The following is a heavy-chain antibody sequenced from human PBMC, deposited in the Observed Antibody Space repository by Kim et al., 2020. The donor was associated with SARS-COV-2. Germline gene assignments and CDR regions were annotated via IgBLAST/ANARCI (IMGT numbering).Heavy chain of an antibody. J-gene: IGHJ5*02. CDR1: GFTFGDYA. CDR2: ISWNCGSI. Sequence: GGSLRLSCAASGFTFGDYAMHWVRQAPGKGLEWVSGISWNCGSIGYADSVKGRFTISRDNAKNSLYLQMNSLRAEDTALYYCAKDGPSYYYDSSAFDPWGQGTLLTVSS. CDR3: AKDGPSYYYDSSAFDP. D-gene: IGHD3-22*01. V-gene: IGHV3-9*01.